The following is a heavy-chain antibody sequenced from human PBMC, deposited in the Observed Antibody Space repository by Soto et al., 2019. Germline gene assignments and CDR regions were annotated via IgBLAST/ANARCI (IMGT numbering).Heavy chain of an antibody. V-gene: IGHV4-39*02. Sequence: QLQLQESGPGLVKPSETLSLTCTVAGGSISSSSYYWGWIRQPPGKGLEWIGSIYYSGSTYYNPSRKSRVTIPVDTSKNQFSLKLSSVTVADTAVYYCAGETIVVVVAARFDPWGQGTLVTVSS. J-gene: IGHJ5*02. D-gene: IGHD2-15*01. CDR1: GGSISSSSYY. CDR2: IYYSGST. CDR3: AGETIVVVVAARFDP.